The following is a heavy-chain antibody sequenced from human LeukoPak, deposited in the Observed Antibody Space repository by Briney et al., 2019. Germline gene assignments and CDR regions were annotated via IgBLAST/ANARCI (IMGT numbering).Heavy chain of an antibody. V-gene: IGHV1-69*13. J-gene: IGHJ3*02. Sequence: SVKVSCKASGGTFSSYAISWVRQAPGQGLEWMGGIIPIFGTANYAQKFQGRVTITADESTSTAYMELSSLRSEDTAVYYCARQLTYYYDSSGLYAFEIWGQGTMVTVSS. D-gene: IGHD3-22*01. CDR1: GGTFSSYA. CDR2: IIPIFGTA. CDR3: ARQLTYYYDSSGLYAFEI.